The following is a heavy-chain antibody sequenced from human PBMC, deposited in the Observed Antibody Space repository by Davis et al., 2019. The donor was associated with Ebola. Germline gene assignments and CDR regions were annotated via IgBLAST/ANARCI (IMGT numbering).Heavy chain of an antibody. D-gene: IGHD3-3*01. Sequence: MPGGSLRLSCAVYGGSFSGYYWSWIRQPPGKGLEWIGYIYYSGSTNYNPSLKSRVTISVDTSKNQFSLKLSSVTAADTAVYYCARDREYYDFWSRYYYYYGMDVWGQGTTVTVSS. J-gene: IGHJ6*02. CDR3: ARDREYYDFWSRYYYYYGMDV. CDR1: GGSFSGYY. CDR2: IYYSGST. V-gene: IGHV4-59*01.